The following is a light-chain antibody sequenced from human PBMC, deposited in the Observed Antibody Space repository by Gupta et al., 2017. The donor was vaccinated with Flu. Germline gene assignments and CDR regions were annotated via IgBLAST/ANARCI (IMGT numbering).Light chain of an antibody. CDR2: QDS. V-gene: IGLV3-1*01. CDR3: HARDSSNEV. CDR1: KFGDKY. J-gene: IGLJ2*01. Sequence: SALTQPPSASVSPGQTASITCSGDKFGDKYASLYQQKPGQPRMVVIYQDSKGAAERSARFTGCNSENTATRTINCKQDTDEDDYDWHARDSSNEVFGGGTKLTVL.